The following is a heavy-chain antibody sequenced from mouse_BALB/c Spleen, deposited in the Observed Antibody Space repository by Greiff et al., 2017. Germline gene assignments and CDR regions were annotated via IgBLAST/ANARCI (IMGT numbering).Heavy chain of an antibody. V-gene: IGHV1S56*01. Sequence: QVQLQQSGPELVKPGASVRISCKASGYTFTSYYIHWVKQRPGQGLEWIGWIYPGNVNTKYNEKFKGKATLTADKSSSTAYMQLSSLTSEDSAVYFCARWGTTVVVDYWGQGTTLTVSS. J-gene: IGHJ2*01. D-gene: IGHD1-1*01. CDR1: GYTFTSYY. CDR3: ARWGTTVVVDY. CDR2: IYPGNVNT.